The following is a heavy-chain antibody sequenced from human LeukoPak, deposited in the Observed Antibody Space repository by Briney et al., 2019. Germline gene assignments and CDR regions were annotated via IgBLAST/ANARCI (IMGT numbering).Heavy chain of an antibody. V-gene: IGHV1-69*04. J-gene: IGHJ5*02. CDR2: IIPILGIA. CDR1: GGTFSSYA. Sequence: PVKVSCKASGGTFSSYAISWVRQAPGQGLEWMGRIIPILGIANYAQKFQGRVTITADKSTSTAYMELSSLRSEDTAVYYCARARVGDRFDPWGQGTLVTVSS. D-gene: IGHD1-26*01. CDR3: ARARVGDRFDP.